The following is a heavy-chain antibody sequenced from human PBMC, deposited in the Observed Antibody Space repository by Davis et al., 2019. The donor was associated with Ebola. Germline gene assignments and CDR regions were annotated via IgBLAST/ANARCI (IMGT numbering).Heavy chain of an antibody. J-gene: IGHJ6*02. V-gene: IGHV3-48*03. CDR2: ISSSGSTI. CDR1: GFTFSGYE. D-gene: IGHD2-15*01. CDR3: ARSGGSKYYYYYGMDV. Sequence: GGSLRLSCAASGFTFSGYEMNWVRQAPGKGLEWVSYISSSGSTIYYADSVKGRFTISRDNAKNSLYLQMNSLRAEDTAVYYCARSGGSKYYYYYGMDVWGQGTTVTVSS.